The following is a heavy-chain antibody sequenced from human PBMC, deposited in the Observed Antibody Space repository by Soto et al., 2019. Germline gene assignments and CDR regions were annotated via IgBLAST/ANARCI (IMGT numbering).Heavy chain of an antibody. CDR3: APRSPAFDY. J-gene: IGHJ4*02. CDR2: ITTDKGKT. Sequence: ASLKVSCKTSGYTFTSSGISWVRQAPGQGLEWMGWITTDKGKTNYAQKFQGRVTMTTDTSTSTAYMELRSLRSDDTAVYYCAPRSPAFDYWGQGTLVTVSS. V-gene: IGHV1-18*01. CDR1: GYTFTSSG.